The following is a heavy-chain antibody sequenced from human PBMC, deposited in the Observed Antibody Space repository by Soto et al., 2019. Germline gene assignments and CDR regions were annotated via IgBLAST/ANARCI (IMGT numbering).Heavy chain of an antibody. CDR3: ARMRYYSYYMDV. CDR2: IYHSEST. J-gene: IGHJ6*03. CDR1: SGSISSSNW. Sequence: QVQLQESGPGLVKPSGTLSLTCAVSSGSISSSNWWSWVRQPPGKGLEWIGEIYHSESTNYNASLKIRVTISVDKSKNQFSLKLSSVTAADTAAYYCARMRYYSYYMDVWGKGTTVTVSS. V-gene: IGHV4-4*02.